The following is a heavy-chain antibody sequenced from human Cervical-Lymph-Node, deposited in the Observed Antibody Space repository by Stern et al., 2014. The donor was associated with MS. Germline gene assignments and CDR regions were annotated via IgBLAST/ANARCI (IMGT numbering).Heavy chain of an antibody. CDR2: VYYRGSA. CDR1: GGSIIENY. CDR3: ARQRSTWDDAFDI. J-gene: IGHJ3*02. Sequence: QVQLVESGPGLVKPAETLSLTCSVSGGSIIENYWSWIRQPPGTGLEWIGQVYYRGSAKYNPSLTSRVTLSLDMYNHQLSLSLTSVTAADTAVYFCARQRSTWDDAFDIWSQGTMVTVSS. D-gene: IGHD6-13*01. V-gene: IGHV4-59*01.